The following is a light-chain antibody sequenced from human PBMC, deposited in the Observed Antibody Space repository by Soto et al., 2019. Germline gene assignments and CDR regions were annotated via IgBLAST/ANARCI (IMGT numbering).Light chain of an antibody. V-gene: IGKV1-5*03. CDR1: QSLNNW. CDR2: KAY. J-gene: IGKJ1*01. CDR3: QQYNSYSWT. Sequence: DIQMTQSPSTLSASVGDRVTITCRASQSLNNWLAWYQQKPGKAPKLLIYKAYSLESGVPSRFSGSGSRTEFILTISSLQPDDFATYYCQQYNSYSWTFGQGTKVDIK.